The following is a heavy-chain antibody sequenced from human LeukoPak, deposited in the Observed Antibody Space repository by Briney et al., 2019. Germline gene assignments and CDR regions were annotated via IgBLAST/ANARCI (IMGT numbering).Heavy chain of an antibody. CDR2: IYYSGST. D-gene: IGHD3-22*01. V-gene: IGHV4-39*01. CDR1: GGSISSTSNY. CDR3: ARQSGDYYKNSGYYSPG. J-gene: IGHJ4*02. Sequence: SETLSLPCTVSGGSISSTSNYWGWIRQPPGNGLEWIGSIYYSGSTYYNPSLKSRVTISVDMSKNQFSLKLNSVTAADTAVYDCARQSGDYYKNSGYYSPGWRQATLPTVSS.